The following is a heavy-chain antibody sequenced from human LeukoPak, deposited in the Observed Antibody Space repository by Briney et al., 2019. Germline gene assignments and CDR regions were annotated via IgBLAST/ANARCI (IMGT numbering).Heavy chain of an antibody. CDR3: AGNIAAAGRGY. Sequence: SETLSLTCTVSGGSISSSSYYWSWIRQPPGKGLEWIGYIYYSGSTNYNPSLKSRVTISVDTSKNQFSLKLSSVTAADTAVYYCAGNIAAAGRGYWGQGTLVTVSS. J-gene: IGHJ4*02. CDR1: GGSISSSSYY. D-gene: IGHD6-13*01. CDR2: IYYSGST. V-gene: IGHV4-61*05.